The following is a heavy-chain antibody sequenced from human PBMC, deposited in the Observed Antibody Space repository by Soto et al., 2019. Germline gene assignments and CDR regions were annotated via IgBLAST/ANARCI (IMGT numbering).Heavy chain of an antibody. J-gene: IGHJ4*02. Sequence: QVQLVESGGGVVQPGRSLRLSCAASGFTFSSYAMHWFRRARGKGLEWVAVISYDGSSKFYADSVKGRFTISRDNSKNTLYLQMNSLRTEDTAVYYCARRSSGSYLDLDYWGQGTLVTVSS. CDR3: ARRSSGSYLDLDY. V-gene: IGHV3-30-3*01. D-gene: IGHD3-22*01. CDR2: ISYDGSSK. CDR1: GFTFSSYA.